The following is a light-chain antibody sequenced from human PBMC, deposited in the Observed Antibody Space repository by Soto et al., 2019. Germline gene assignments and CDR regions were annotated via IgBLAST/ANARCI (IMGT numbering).Light chain of an antibody. CDR2: AAF. J-gene: IGKJ4*01. CDR3: QQTISFPLT. V-gene: IGKV1D-12*01. CDR1: QDISSY. Sequence: DIQMTQSPSSVSASVGDRVTITCRASQDISSYLAWYQQKPGEAPKVLIYAAFSLQSGVPSRFSGSGYGTDFNLTISSLQTEDFANYYCQQTISFPLTFGGGTKVEIK.